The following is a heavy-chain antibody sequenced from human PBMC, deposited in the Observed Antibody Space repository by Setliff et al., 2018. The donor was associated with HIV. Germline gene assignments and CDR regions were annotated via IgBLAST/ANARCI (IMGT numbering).Heavy chain of an antibody. J-gene: IGHJ6*02. D-gene: IGHD4-17*01. CDR2: IYPGDSDT. V-gene: IGHV5-51*01. CDR1: GYSFTSYW. Sequence: GESLKISCKGSGYSFTSYWIGWVRQMPGKGLEWMGIIYPGDSDTRYSPSFQGQVTISAGKSISTAYLQWSSLKASDTAMYYCARLSTTVTPYYGMDVWGQGTTVTVSS. CDR3: ARLSTTVTPYYGMDV.